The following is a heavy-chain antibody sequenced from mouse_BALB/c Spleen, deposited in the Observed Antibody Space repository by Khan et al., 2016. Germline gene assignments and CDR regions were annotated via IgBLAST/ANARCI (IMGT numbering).Heavy chain of an antibody. Sequence: VQLKQSGPSLVKPSQTLSLPCSVTGVSITSGFWNWIRKFPGNKLEYMGYISYSGSTYYNPSLKSRISITRDTSKNQYYLQLNSVTTEDTATYYVARIYDDFYDAMDYWGQGTSVNVSS. CDR3: ARIYDDFYDAMDY. D-gene: IGHD2-3*01. V-gene: IGHV3-8*02. CDR2: ISYSGST. J-gene: IGHJ4*01. CDR1: GVSITSGF.